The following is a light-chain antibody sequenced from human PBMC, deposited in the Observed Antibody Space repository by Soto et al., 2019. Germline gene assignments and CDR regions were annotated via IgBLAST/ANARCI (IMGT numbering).Light chain of an antibody. J-gene: IGKJ2*01. Sequence: EIVLTQSPGTLSLSPGERATLSCRASQSVSSSYLAWYQQSPGQAPRLLIYGVSSRATGIPDRFSGSGSGTDFTLTISRPEPEDFAVYYCQQYGSSPPYTFGQGSKLEIK. V-gene: IGKV3-20*01. CDR2: GVS. CDR3: QQYGSSPPYT. CDR1: QSVSSSY.